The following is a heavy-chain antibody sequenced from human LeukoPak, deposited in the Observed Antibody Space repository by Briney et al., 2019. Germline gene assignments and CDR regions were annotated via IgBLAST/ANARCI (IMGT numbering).Heavy chain of an antibody. V-gene: IGHV4-59*01. D-gene: IGHD5-18*01. J-gene: IGHJ4*02. CDR2: IYYSGST. CDR3: ARNGYSYGDTYYLDY. Sequence: SETLSLTCTVSGGSISTYYWSWIRQPPGKGLEWIGYIYYSGSTNYNPSLKSRVTISVDTSKNQFSLKLSSVTAADTAVYYCARNGYSYGDTYYLDYWGQGTLVTVSS. CDR1: GGSISTYY.